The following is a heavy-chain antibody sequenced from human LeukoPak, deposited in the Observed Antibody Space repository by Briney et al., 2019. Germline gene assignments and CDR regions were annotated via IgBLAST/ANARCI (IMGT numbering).Heavy chain of an antibody. CDR3: TTAGESPYTGYTY. J-gene: IGHJ4*02. Sequence: GGSLRLSCAASGFTFSSYEMNWVRQTPGKGLEWVSYISSSGSTIYYADSVKGRFTISRDNAKNSLYLQMNSLKTEDTAVYYCTTAGESPYTGYTYWGQGTLVTVSS. CDR1: GFTFSSYE. CDR2: ISSSGSTI. V-gene: IGHV3-48*03. D-gene: IGHD5-12*01.